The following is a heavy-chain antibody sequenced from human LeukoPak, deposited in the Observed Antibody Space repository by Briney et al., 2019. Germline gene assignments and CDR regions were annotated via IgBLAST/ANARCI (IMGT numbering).Heavy chain of an antibody. Sequence: GGSLRLSCAASGFTFSSYAMHWVRQAPGKGLEWVAVISYDGSNKYYADSVKGRFTISRDNSKNTLYLQMNSLRAEDTAVYYCARRDSRGWSYFDYWGQGTLVTVSS. J-gene: IGHJ4*02. CDR2: ISYDGSNK. V-gene: IGHV3-30-3*01. CDR3: ARRDSRGWSYFDY. CDR1: GFTFSSYA. D-gene: IGHD6-19*01.